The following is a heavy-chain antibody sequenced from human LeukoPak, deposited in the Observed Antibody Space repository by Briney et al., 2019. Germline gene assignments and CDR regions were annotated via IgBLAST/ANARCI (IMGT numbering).Heavy chain of an antibody. CDR2: ISGSGGST. J-gene: IGHJ3*02. CDR3: AKLLEQWLVFNAFDI. Sequence: AGGSLRLSCAASGFTFSSYAMSWVRQAPGKGLEWVSAISGSGGSTYYADSVKGRFTISRDNSKNTLYLQMNSLRAEDTAVYYCAKLLEQWLVFNAFDIWGQGTMVTVSS. D-gene: IGHD6-19*01. CDR1: GFTFSSYA. V-gene: IGHV3-23*01.